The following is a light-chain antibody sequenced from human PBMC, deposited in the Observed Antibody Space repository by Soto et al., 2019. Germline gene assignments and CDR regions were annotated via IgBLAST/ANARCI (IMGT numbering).Light chain of an antibody. J-gene: IGKJ3*01. Sequence: EIVLTQSPGTLSLSPGERATLSCRASQSVSSSYLAWYQQKPGQAPRPLIYGASSRATGIPDRFSGSGSGTDFTLTITRLEPEDFAVYDCQQYGSSRVFTFGPGNKVDIK. CDR2: GAS. CDR3: QQYGSSRVFT. CDR1: QSVSSSY. V-gene: IGKV3-20*01.